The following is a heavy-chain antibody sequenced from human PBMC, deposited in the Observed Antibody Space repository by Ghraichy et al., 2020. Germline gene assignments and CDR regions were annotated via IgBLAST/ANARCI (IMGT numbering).Heavy chain of an antibody. CDR1: GGSVSSGSDY. V-gene: IGHV4-61*01. Sequence: SETLSLTCTVSGGSVSSGSDYWSWIRQPPGKGLEWIGYMYNSGSTNYSPSLKSRVTISVDTSKNQFSLKLRSVTAADTAVYYCARKKDGDYIFDYWGQGTLVTVSS. CDR2: MYNSGST. D-gene: IGHD4-17*01. CDR3: ARKKDGDYIFDY. J-gene: IGHJ4*02.